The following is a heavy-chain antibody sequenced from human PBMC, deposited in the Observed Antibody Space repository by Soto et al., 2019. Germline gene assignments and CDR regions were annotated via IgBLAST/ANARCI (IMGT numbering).Heavy chain of an antibody. J-gene: IGHJ4*02. CDR2: IIPIFSTA. CDR1: GGTFSSYA. V-gene: IGHV1-69*06. CDR3: ARDRNVRSSYNLDY. Sequence: QVQLVQSGAEVEKPGSSVKVSCKTSGGTFSSYAISWVRQAPGQGLEWMGGIIPIFSTANYAQKFQGRVTITADRSTNTVYMELSSLRSEDTAVYYCARDRNVRSSYNLDYWGQGTLVTVSS. D-gene: IGHD5-18*01.